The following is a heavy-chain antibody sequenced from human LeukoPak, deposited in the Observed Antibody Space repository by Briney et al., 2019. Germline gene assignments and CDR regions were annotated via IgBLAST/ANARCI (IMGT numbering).Heavy chain of an antibody. Sequence: SETLSLTCTVSGGSISSYYWSWIRQPPGKGLEWIGYIYYSGSTNYNPSLKSRVIISVDTSKNQFSLKLSSVTAADTAVYYCARQLTPPYYYYGMDVWGQGTTVTVSS. CDR3: ARQLTPPYYYYGMDV. V-gene: IGHV4-59*01. CDR2: IYYSGST. CDR1: GGSISSYY. J-gene: IGHJ6*02. D-gene: IGHD3-9*01.